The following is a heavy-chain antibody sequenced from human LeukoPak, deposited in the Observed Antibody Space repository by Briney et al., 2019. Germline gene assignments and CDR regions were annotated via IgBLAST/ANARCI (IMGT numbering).Heavy chain of an antibody. J-gene: IGHJ3*02. Sequence: PSETLSLTCTVSGGSISSHYWSWVRQPPGKGLEWIGYISYSGSTDYNPSLKSRVTISVDMSKNHFSLRLSSVTAADTAVYYCSRHDDYSRAFDIWGQGTMVTVSS. V-gene: IGHV4-59*08. CDR1: GGSISSHY. CDR2: ISYSGST. CDR3: SRHDDYSRAFDI. D-gene: IGHD4-11*01.